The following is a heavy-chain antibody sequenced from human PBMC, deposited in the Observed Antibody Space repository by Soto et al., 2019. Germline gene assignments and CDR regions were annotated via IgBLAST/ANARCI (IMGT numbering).Heavy chain of an antibody. CDR1: GGTFSSYT. CDR2: IIPILGIA. Sequence: GASVKVSCKASGGTFSSYTISWVRQAPGQGLEWMGRIIPILGIANYAQKFQGRVTITADKSTSTAYMELSSLRSEDTAVYYCARARYYYDSSGYYPFDDWGQGTLVTVSS. V-gene: IGHV1-69*02. CDR3: ARARYYYDSSGYYPFDD. D-gene: IGHD3-22*01. J-gene: IGHJ4*02.